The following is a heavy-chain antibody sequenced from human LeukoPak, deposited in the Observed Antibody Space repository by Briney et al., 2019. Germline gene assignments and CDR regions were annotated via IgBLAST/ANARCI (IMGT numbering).Heavy chain of an antibody. Sequence: SETLSLTCTVSGGSISSSSYYWGWIRQPPGKGLEWIGYIYYSGSTNYNPSLKSRVTISVDTSKNQFSLKLSSVTAADTAVYYCARVMAYYDILTGYYSDAFDIWGQGTMVTVSS. CDR3: ARVMAYYDILTGYYSDAFDI. D-gene: IGHD3-9*01. CDR1: GGSISSSSYY. V-gene: IGHV4-61*05. CDR2: IYYSGST. J-gene: IGHJ3*02.